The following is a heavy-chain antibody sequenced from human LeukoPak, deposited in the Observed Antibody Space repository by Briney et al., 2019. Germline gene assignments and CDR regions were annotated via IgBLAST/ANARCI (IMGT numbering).Heavy chain of an antibody. V-gene: IGHV4-34*01. Sequence: GSLRLSCAASGFTFINAWMAWVRQAPGKGLEWIGEINHSGSTNYNPSLKSRVTISVDTSKNQFSLKLSSVTAADTAVYYCARTARHLDYWGQGTLVTVSS. J-gene: IGHJ4*02. D-gene: IGHD5-18*01. CDR2: INHSGST. CDR1: GFTFINAW. CDR3: ARTARHLDY.